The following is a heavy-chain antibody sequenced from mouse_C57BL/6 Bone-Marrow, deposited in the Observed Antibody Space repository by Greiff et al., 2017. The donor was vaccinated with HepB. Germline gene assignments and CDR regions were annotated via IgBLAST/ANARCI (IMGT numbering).Heavy chain of an antibody. V-gene: IGHV5-6*01. D-gene: IGHD1-1*01. J-gene: IGHJ2*01. CDR2: ISSGGSYT. CDR3: ARRYYYGSSPDY. Sequence: EVQVVESGGDLVKPGGSLKLSCAASGFTFSSYGMSWVRQTPDKRLEWVATISSGGSYTYYPDSVKGRFTISRDNAKNTLYLQMSSLKSEDTAMYYCARRYYYGSSPDYWGQGTTLTVSS. CDR1: GFTFSSYG.